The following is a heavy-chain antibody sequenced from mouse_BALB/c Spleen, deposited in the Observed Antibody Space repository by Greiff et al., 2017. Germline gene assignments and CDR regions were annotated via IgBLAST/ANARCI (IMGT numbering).Heavy chain of an antibody. CDR1: GYTFTSYY. V-gene: IGHV1S56*01. D-gene: IGHD2-10*02. CDR2: IYPGNVNT. Sequence: QVQLKQSGPELVKPGASVRISCKASGYTFTSYYIHWVKQRPGQGLEWIGWIYPGNVNTKYNEKFKGKATLTADKSSSTAYMQLSSLTSEDSAVYFCARGEYGNYLYYFDYWGQGTTLTVSS. CDR3: ARGEYGNYLYYFDY. J-gene: IGHJ2*01.